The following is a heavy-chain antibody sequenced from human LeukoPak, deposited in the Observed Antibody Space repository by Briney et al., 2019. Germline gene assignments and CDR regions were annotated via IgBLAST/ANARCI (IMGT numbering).Heavy chain of an antibody. CDR3: TTGPSFGYEW. J-gene: IGHJ4*02. Sequence: GGSLRLSCAASGMTFSNHWMHWVRQAPGGGLVWVSLIRTAGRTTIYADSVKGRFTISRDDGKSTLYLQMNSLRAEDTAIYYCTTGPSFGYEWWGQGTVVTVSS. CDR1: GMTFSNHW. V-gene: IGHV3-74*01. CDR2: IRTAGRTT. D-gene: IGHD3-22*01.